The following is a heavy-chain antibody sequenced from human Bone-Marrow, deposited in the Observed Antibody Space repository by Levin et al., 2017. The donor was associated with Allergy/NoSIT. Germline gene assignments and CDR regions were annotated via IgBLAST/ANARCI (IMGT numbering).Heavy chain of an antibody. Sequence: HPGGSLRLSCAASGFTFSDFTMYWVRQAPGKGLEWISSISDSGDSTYYSESAKGRFTVSRDNSKDTLFLQMNSLRAEDTAIYYCAKDRAYCTTISCFLPGDSWGQGTLVTVSS. V-gene: IGHV3-23*01. CDR2: ISDSGDST. D-gene: IGHD2-21*01. J-gene: IGHJ4*02. CDR3: AKDRAYCTTISCFLPGDS. CDR1: GFTFSDFT.